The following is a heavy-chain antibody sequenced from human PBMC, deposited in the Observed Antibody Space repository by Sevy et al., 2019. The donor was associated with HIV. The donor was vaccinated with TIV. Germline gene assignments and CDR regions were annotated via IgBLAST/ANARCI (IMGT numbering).Heavy chain of an antibody. J-gene: IGHJ6*02. D-gene: IGHD2-15*01. CDR3: ARDGGSYCSGGSCYYYYGMDV. V-gene: IGHV3-7*01. Sequence: GGSLRLSCAASGFTFSSYWMSWDRQAPGKGLEWVANIKQDGSEKYYVYSVKGRFTISRDNAKNSLYLQMNSLRAEDTAVYYCARDGGSYCSGGSCYYYYGMDVWGQGTTVTVSS. CDR2: IKQDGSEK. CDR1: GFTFSSYW.